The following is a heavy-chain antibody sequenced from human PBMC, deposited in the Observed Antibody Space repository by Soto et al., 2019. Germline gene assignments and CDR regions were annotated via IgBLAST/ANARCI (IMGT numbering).Heavy chain of an antibody. CDR1: GGSTISASYS. J-gene: IGHJ5*02. Sequence: SETLSLTCAVSGGSTISASYSWNWIRQSPGRGLEWIGHIYSSGSTYYNPSLKSRVSISVDTSNNQFSLKLTSATAADTAVYFCAREDAARIERWFDAWGQGILVTVSS. CDR3: AREDAARIERWFDA. V-gene: IGHV4-31*11. CDR2: IYSSGST. D-gene: IGHD6-6*01.